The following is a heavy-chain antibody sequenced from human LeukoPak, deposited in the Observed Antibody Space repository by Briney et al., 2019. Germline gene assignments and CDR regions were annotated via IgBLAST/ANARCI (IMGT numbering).Heavy chain of an antibody. V-gene: IGHV1-2*02. J-gene: IGHJ3*02. D-gene: IGHD3-22*01. CDR3: ARDSAVYDSSGYFLHAFDI. Sequence: ASVKVSCKASGYTFTGYYMHWVRQAPGQGLEWMGWINPNSGGTKCAQNFQGRVTMTRDTSISTAYMELSRLRADDTAVYYCARDSAVYDSSGYFLHAFDIWGQGTMVTVSS. CDR2: INPNSGGT. CDR1: GYTFTGYY.